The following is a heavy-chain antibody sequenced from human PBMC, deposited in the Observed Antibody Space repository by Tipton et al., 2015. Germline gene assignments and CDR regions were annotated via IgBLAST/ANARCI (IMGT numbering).Heavy chain of an antibody. CDR2: IYYSGNT. CDR3: ASLPYQYDSNGHYHFDF. CDR1: GGSISSFY. J-gene: IGHJ4*02. Sequence: TLSLTCTVSGGSISSFYWSWIRQPPGKGLEWIGTIYYSGNTYYNPSLKSRVTISVDTSKKQFSLRLSSVTAADTAVFFCASLPYQYDSNGHYHFDFWGQGTLVTVSS. D-gene: IGHD3-22*01. V-gene: IGHV4-59*04.